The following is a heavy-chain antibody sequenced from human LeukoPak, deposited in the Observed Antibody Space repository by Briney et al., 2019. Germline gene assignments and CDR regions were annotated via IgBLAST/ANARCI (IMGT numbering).Heavy chain of an antibody. CDR1: GGSISSSSYY. D-gene: IGHD5-18*01. V-gene: IGHV4-39*01. J-gene: IGHJ4*02. CDR3: ANQRGYNSRYFDY. CDR2: IYYSGST. Sequence: SETLSLTCTVSGGSISSSSYYWGWIRQPPGKGLEWIGSIYYSGSTYYNPSLKSRVTISVDTSKNQFSLKLSSVTAADTAVYYCANQRGYNSRYFDYWGQGVLVTVSS.